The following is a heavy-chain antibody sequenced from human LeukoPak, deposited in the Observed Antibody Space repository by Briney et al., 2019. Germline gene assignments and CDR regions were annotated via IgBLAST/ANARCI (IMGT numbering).Heavy chain of an antibody. D-gene: IGHD6-13*01. CDR1: GFTFSSYG. CDR2: ISYDGSNK. J-gene: IGHJ4*02. Sequence: GGSLRLSCAASGFTFSSYGMHWVRQAPGKGLEWVAVISYDGSNKYYADSVKGRFTISRDNPKNTLYVQMNSLRAEDTAVYYCAKDQDVEVAGTWGSIDYWGQGTLVTVSS. V-gene: IGHV3-30*18. CDR3: AKDQDVEVAGTWGSIDY.